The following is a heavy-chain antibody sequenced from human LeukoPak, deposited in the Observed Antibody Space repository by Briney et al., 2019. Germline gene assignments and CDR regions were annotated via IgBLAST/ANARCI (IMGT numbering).Heavy chain of an antibody. CDR1: GFTFSSYN. J-gene: IGHJ5*01. D-gene: IGHD4-17*01. Sequence: GGSLRLSCAVSGFTFSSYNMNWVRQAPGKGLEWVSSISSSGGYIYYAESVKGRFTISRDNAKNSLYLQMNSLRAEDTAVYYCARGGGTTVTTRDNWFDSWGQGTLVTVSS. CDR3: ARGGGTTVTTRDNWFDS. CDR2: ISSSGGYI. V-gene: IGHV3-21*01.